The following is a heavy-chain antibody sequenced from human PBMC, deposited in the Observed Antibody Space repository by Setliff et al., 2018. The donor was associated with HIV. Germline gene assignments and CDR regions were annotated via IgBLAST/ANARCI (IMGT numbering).Heavy chain of an antibody. V-gene: IGHV1-69*13. J-gene: IGHJ4*02. CDR1: GGTFSSQV. D-gene: IGHD2-2*01. CDR3: ASPQPQGANQLLWSFDS. CDR2: IIPIFGTA. Sequence: SVKVSCKASGGTFSSQVISWVRQAPGQGLEWMGGIIPIFGTANYAQKFQGRVTITADESTNTAYMELSSLRSEDTAVYYCASPQPQGANQLLWSFDSWGQGALVTVSS.